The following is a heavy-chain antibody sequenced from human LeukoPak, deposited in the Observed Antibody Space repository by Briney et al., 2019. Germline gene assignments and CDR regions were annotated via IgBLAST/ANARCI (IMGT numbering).Heavy chain of an antibody. J-gene: IGHJ6*04. CDR3: ATAGYCSGGSCSDYYYRMDV. V-gene: IGHV3-11*06. D-gene: IGHD2-15*01. Sequence: GGSLRLSCAASGFTFSDYYMSWIRQAPGKGLEWVSYISSSSSYTNYADSVKGRFTISRDNAKNSLYLQMNSLRAEDTAVYYCATAGYCSGGSCSDYYYRMDVWGKGTTVTVSS. CDR2: ISSSSSYT. CDR1: GFTFSDYY.